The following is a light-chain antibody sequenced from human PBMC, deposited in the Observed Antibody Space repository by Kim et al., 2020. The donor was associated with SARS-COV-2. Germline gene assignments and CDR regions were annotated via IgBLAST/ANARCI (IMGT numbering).Light chain of an antibody. CDR2: GAS. J-gene: IGKJ4*01. CDR1: QSVSSSY. CDR3: QQYGSSPLT. Sequence: EIVLTQSPGTLSLSPGERATLSCRASQSVSSSYFAWYQQKPGQAPRLLIYGASSRATGIPDRFSGSGSGTDFTLTNSRLEPEDFAVYYCQQYGSSPLTFGGGTKVDIK. V-gene: IGKV3-20*01.